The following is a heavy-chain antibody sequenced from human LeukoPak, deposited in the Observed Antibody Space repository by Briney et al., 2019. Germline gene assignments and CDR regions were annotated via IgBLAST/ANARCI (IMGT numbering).Heavy chain of an antibody. J-gene: IGHJ4*02. CDR2: ISGSGGST. Sequence: GGSLRLSCAASGFTFSSYAMGWVRQAPGKGLEWVSAISGSGGSTYYADPVKGRFTISRDNSKNTLYLQMNSLRAEDTTVYYCAKGGYGIVVVPAAPFDYWGQGTLVTVSS. CDR3: AKGGYGIVVVPAAPFDY. CDR1: GFTFSSYA. V-gene: IGHV3-23*01. D-gene: IGHD2-2*01.